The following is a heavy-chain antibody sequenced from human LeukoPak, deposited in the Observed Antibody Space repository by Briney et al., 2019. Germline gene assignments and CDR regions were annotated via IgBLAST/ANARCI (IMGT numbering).Heavy chain of an antibody. CDR3: ARDQGSYYGVDV. J-gene: IGHJ6*02. V-gene: IGHV4-4*07. CDR1: GGSISTYY. Sequence: SETLSLTCTVSGGSISTYYWSWIRQPAGKGLEWIGRMYTCGTTKYNPSLKSRVTMSVDTSNNQFSLKVSSVTAADTAVYYCARDQGSYYGVDVWGQGTTVTVSS. CDR2: MYTCGTT.